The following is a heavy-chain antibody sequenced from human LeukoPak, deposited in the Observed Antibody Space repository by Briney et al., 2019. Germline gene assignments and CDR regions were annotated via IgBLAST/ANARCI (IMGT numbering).Heavy chain of an antibody. CDR3: ARGRWYFDY. V-gene: IGHV3-23*01. Sequence: GGSLRLSCAASGFTFDDYGMSWVRQAPGKGLEWVSAISNSGGSTYYADSVKGRFTISRDNSKNTLYLQMNSLRAEDTAVYYCARGRWYFDYWGQGTLVTVSS. D-gene: IGHD5-24*01. J-gene: IGHJ4*02. CDR2: ISNSGGST. CDR1: GFTFDDYG.